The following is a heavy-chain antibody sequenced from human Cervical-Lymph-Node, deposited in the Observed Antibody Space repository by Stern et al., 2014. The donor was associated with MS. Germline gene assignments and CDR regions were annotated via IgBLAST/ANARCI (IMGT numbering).Heavy chain of an antibody. CDR2: ISAYNGNP. J-gene: IGHJ4*02. D-gene: IGHD3-10*01. Sequence: DQLVESGAEVKKPGASGKVSCKAYGYTFTSYGISWGRQAPGQGLAWRGWISAYNGNPNTAQKLRGRVTMTTETSTGTASVELRSLRSDDTAVYYCARVTREYYYGSGSYWGQGTLVTVSS. CDR3: ARVTREYYYGSGSY. V-gene: IGHV1-18*01. CDR1: GYTFTSYG.